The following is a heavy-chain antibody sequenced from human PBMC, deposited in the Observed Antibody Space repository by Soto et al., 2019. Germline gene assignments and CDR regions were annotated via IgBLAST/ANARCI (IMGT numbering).Heavy chain of an antibody. CDR1: GGPFNTFG. CDR2: IIPKYGTT. Sequence: QVQLMQSGAEVTKPGSSVKVSCKASGGPFNTFGISRVRQAPGQGLEWMGGIIPKYGTTNYARRFQGRVTITADESTTTAYLELSSLRHDDTAIYYCARTRQRRPVFYVDYWGQGTPISVTS. D-gene: IGHD2-2*01. J-gene: IGHJ4*02. V-gene: IGHV1-69*01. CDR3: ARTRQRRPVFYVDY.